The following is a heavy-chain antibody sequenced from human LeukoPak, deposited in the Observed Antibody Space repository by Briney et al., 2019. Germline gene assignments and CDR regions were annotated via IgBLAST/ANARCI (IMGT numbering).Heavy chain of an antibody. J-gene: IGHJ4*02. CDR2: IYYSGST. D-gene: IGHD4-11*01. CDR1: GGSISSYY. V-gene: IGHV4-59*08. Sequence: PSETLSLTCIVSGGSISSYYWSWIRQPPGKGLEWIGYIYYSGSTNYNPSLKSRVTISVDTSKNQFSLKLSSVTAADTAVYYCASLSSNYGLDYWGQGTLVTVSS. CDR3: ASLSSNYGLDY.